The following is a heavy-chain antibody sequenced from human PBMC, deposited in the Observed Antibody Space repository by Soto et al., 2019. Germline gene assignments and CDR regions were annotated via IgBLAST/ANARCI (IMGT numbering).Heavy chain of an antibody. CDR1: GFTFSSYS. J-gene: IGHJ4*02. Sequence: PGGSLILSCAASGFTFSSYSMSWVRQAPGKGLEWVSAISGSGGSTYYADSVKGRFTISRDNSKNTLYLQMNSLRAEDTAVYYCAKPSYDDSSGYYYGSFDYWGQGTLVTVSS. CDR3: AKPSYDDSSGYYYGSFDY. D-gene: IGHD3-22*01. CDR2: ISGSGGST. V-gene: IGHV3-23*01.